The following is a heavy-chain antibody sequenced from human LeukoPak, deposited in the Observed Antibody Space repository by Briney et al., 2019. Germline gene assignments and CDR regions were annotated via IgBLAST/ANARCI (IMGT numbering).Heavy chain of an antibody. Sequence: GGSLRLSCAASGFTFSSYSMNWVRQAPGKGLEWVSSISSSSSYIYYADSVKGRFTISRDNAKNSLYLQMNSLRAEDTAVYYCARDVVAAAGTLYFDYWGQGTLVTVSS. J-gene: IGHJ4*02. CDR3: ARDVVAAAGTLYFDY. CDR1: GFTFSSYS. D-gene: IGHD6-13*01. CDR2: ISSSSSYI. V-gene: IGHV3-21*01.